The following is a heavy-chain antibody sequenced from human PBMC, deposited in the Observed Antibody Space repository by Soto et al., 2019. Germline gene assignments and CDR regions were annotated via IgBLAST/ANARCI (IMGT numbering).Heavy chain of an antibody. D-gene: IGHD5-18*01. Sequence: ASVKVSCKASGYTFTGYYMHWVRQAPGQGLEWMGWINPNSGGTNYAQKFQGWVTRTRDTSISTAYMELGRRRSDDTAVYYCARVRYQLWPGSQTLTAPDYGRDGWGQGSTVTVAS. CDR3: ARVRYQLWPGSQTLTAPDYGRDG. V-gene: IGHV1-2*04. CDR1: GYTFTGYY. CDR2: INPNSGGT. J-gene: IGHJ6*02.